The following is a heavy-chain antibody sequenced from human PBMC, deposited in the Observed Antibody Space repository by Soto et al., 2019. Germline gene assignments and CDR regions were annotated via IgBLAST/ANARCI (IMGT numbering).Heavy chain of an antibody. Sequence: GSLRLSCTTSGFTFSTTGMLWLRQPPGKGLEWVSAIGPDPSNTKYTDSVKGRFIISRDNSKNTVFLQMTSLGAEDTALYYCTTARHCSRDACPAAEWGQGTLVTVSS. CDR2: IGPDPSNT. D-gene: IGHD2-21*01. CDR1: GFTFSTTG. CDR3: TTARHCSRDACPAAE. J-gene: IGHJ4*02. V-gene: IGHV3-23*01.